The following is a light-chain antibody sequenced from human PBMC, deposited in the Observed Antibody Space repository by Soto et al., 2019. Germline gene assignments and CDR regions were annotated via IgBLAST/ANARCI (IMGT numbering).Light chain of an antibody. J-gene: IGKJ2*01. Sequence: DVQLTQSPPFLSASVGDTVTITCRASQAIRNFVGWHQQKPGKAPKVLIAAASTLISGVPSRFSGSGSGTEFTLTINSLQPEDFATYYCQEVNSHPYTFSQGTKLEMK. CDR3: QEVNSHPYT. CDR1: QAIRNF. V-gene: IGKV1-9*01. CDR2: AAS.